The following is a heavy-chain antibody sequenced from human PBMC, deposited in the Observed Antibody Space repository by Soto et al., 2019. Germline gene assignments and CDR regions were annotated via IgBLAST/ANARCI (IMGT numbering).Heavy chain of an antibody. Sequence: PGGSLRLSCAASGFTFSSYEMNWVRQAPGKGLEWVSYISSSGSTIYYADSVKGRFTISRDNAKNSLYLQMNSLRAEDTAVYYCARGGDIVVVVAALCFDYWGQGTLVTVSS. V-gene: IGHV3-48*03. CDR2: ISSSGSTI. J-gene: IGHJ4*02. D-gene: IGHD2-15*01. CDR1: GFTFSSYE. CDR3: ARGGDIVVVVAALCFDY.